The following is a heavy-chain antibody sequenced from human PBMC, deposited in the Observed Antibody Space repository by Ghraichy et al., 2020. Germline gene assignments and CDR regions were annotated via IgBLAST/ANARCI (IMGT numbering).Heavy chain of an antibody. CDR3: ARGTLSAGGTNSLYFHY. CDR1: GGSLSSGGYY. J-gene: IGHJ1*01. V-gene: IGHV4-31*03. Sequence: NLSLTCTVSGGSLSSGGYYWNWIRQHPGKGLEWIGYIFYSGSTYYNPSLKSRITMSVDTSKNQFSLRLSSVTAAATAVYYCARGTLSAGGTNSLYFHYWGQGTLVTVSS. CDR2: IFYSGST. D-gene: IGHD2-8*01.